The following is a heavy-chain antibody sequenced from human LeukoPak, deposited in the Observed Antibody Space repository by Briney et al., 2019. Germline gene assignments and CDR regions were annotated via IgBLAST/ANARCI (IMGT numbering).Heavy chain of an antibody. Sequence: SETLSLTCTVSGGSISSGSYYWSWIRQPAGKGLEWIGRIYTSGSTNYNPSLKSRVTISVDTSKNQFSLKLSSVTAADTAVYYCARVSAAGMEFHYGMDVWGQGTTVFVSS. CDR3: ARVSAAGMEFHYGMDV. D-gene: IGHD6-13*01. J-gene: IGHJ6*02. CDR1: GGSISSGSYY. V-gene: IGHV4-61*02. CDR2: IYTSGST.